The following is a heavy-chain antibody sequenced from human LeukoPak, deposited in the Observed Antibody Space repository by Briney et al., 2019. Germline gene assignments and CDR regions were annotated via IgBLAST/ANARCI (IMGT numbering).Heavy chain of an antibody. CDR2: IYTGGSP. V-gene: IGHV3-66*01. Sequence: GGSLRLSCAASGFTVSSNYMSWVRQAPGKGLEWVSVIYTGGSPDYADSAKGRFTISRDDSKNTLYLQMNSLRAEDTAVYYCARGRPSGFDIWGQGTMVIVSS. CDR1: GFTVSSNY. J-gene: IGHJ3*02. CDR3: ARGRPSGFDI.